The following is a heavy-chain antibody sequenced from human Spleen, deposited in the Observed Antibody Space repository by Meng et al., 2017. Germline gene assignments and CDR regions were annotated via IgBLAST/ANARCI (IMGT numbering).Heavy chain of an antibody. CDR2: ISSSGSTI. J-gene: IGHJ4*02. CDR3: ARDCDDYVWGSYCS. Sequence: GESLKISCTASGFTFSSYGMSWVRQAPGKGLEWVSYISSSGSTIYYADSVKGRFTISRDNAKNSLYLQMNSLRAEDTAVYYCARDCDDYVWGSYCSWGQGTLVTVSS. D-gene: IGHD3-16*01. V-gene: IGHV3-48*04. CDR1: GFTFSSYG.